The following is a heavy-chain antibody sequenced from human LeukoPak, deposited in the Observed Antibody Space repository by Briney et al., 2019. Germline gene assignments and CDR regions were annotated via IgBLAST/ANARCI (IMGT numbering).Heavy chain of an antibody. D-gene: IGHD3-10*01. J-gene: IGHJ5*02. CDR3: ARGGYYGSGNDFRFDP. Sequence: SETLSLICTVSGGSISSYYWSWIRQSPGKGLEGIGYIHYTGSTNYNPSLKSRVTISVETSKNQFSLKLKSVTAADTAVYYCARGGYYGSGNDFRFDPWGQGTLVTVSS. V-gene: IGHV4-59*01. CDR2: IHYTGST. CDR1: GGSISSYY.